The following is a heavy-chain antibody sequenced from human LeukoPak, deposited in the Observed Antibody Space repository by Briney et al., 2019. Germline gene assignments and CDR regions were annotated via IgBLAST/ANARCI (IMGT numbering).Heavy chain of an antibody. CDR2: ISWGGGST. CDR1: GFTFDDYA. CDR3: AKDRSGNSYGHFDY. V-gene: IGHV3-43D*04. D-gene: IGHD3-10*01. Sequence: GGSLRLSCAASGFTFDDYAMHWVRQAPGKGLEWVSLISWGGGSTYYAGSVKGRFTISRDNSKNSLYLHMNSLRAEDTALYYCAKDRSGNSYGHFDYWGQETLVTVSS. J-gene: IGHJ4*02.